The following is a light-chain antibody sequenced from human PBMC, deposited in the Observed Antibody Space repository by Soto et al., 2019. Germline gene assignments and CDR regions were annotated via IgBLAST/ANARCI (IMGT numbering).Light chain of an antibody. CDR3: QQYNNWWT. J-gene: IGKJ1*01. CDR1: QSVTSNF. V-gene: IGKV3-20*01. Sequence: EIVLTQSPGTLSFSPGERATLSCRASQSVTSNFLAWYRQKPGQAPRLLIYGASSRATGIPDRFSASGSGTDFTLTISRLQSEDFAVYYCQQYNNWWTFGQGTKVDI. CDR2: GAS.